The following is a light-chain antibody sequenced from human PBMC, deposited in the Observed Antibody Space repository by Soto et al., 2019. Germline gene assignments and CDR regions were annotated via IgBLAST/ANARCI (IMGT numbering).Light chain of an antibody. J-gene: IGLJ2*01. CDR3: SSFTTTNTYVI. V-gene: IGLV2-14*01. CDR1: SSDIGGYNL. Sequence: QSALTQPASVSGSPGQSITISCTGTSSDIGGYNLVSWYQQHPGKAPKLIIYEVTNRPSGVSNRFSASKSGNTASLTISGLQADDAADYYCSSFTTTNTYVIFSGGPKATVL. CDR2: EVT.